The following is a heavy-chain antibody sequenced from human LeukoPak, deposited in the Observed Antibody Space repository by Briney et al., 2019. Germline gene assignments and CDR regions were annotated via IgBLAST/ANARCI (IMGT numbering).Heavy chain of an antibody. Sequence: ASVKVSCTVSGSSLSGLSMHWVRHSPPKGLEWLGGFHPEDDEIIYAQNFQGRVTMTEDTSTDTAYMELRSLRSEGTAVYYCVTGDHSPYYFHYWGQGTLVTVSS. V-gene: IGHV1-24*01. D-gene: IGHD1-26*01. CDR3: VTGDHSPYYFHY. J-gene: IGHJ4*02. CDR2: FHPEDDEI. CDR1: GSSLSGLS.